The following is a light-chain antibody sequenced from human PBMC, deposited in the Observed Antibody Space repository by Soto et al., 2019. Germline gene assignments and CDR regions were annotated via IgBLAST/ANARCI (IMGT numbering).Light chain of an antibody. CDR2: YVS. V-gene: IGLV2-14*01. Sequence: QSALTQPASVSGSPGQPITISCTGTRSDVGGYNYFSWYQQHPGKAPKLMIYYVSNRPSGVSDCFSGSKSGNTASPPISGLQAEDEAHYYCSSYTSSSSRVLGTGTKVTVL. CDR3: SSYTSSSSRV. J-gene: IGLJ1*01. CDR1: RSDVGGYNY.